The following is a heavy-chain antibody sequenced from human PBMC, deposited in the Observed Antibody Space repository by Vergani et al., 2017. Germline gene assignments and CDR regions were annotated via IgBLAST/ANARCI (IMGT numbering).Heavy chain of an antibody. D-gene: IGHD1-26*01. Sequence: QVQLVQSGAEVKKPGSSVKVSCKASGGTFRSYAISWVRQAPGQGLEWMGGIIPIFGTANYAQKFQGRVTITADESTSTAYMELSSLRSEDTAVYYCARPGDSGSYARRGYDFDYWGQGTLVTVSS. CDR2: IIPIFGTA. CDR1: GGTFRSYA. V-gene: IGHV1-69*12. CDR3: ARPGDSGSYARRGYDFDY. J-gene: IGHJ4*02.